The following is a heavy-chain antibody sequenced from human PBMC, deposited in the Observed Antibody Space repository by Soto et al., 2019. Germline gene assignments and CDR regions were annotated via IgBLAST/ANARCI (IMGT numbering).Heavy chain of an antibody. CDR2: IWYDGSNK. J-gene: IGHJ4*02. CDR3: ARDEDGLGYFDY. Sequence: QVQLVESGGGVVQPGRSLRLSCAACGFTFSSYGMHWVRQAPDKGLEWVAVIWYDGSNKYYADSVKGRFTISRDNSKNTLYLQMNSLRAEDTAVYYCARDEDGLGYFDYWGQGTLVTVSS. CDR1: GFTFSSYG. D-gene: IGHD6-19*01. V-gene: IGHV3-33*01.